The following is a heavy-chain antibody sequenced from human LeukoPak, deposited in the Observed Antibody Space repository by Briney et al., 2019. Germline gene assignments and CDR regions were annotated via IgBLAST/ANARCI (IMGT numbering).Heavy chain of an antibody. CDR2: ISGSGGST. D-gene: IGHD3-9*01. Sequence: GGSLRLSCAASGFTFSSYAMSWVRQAPGKGLEWVSAISGSGGSTYYADSVKGRFTISRDNSKNTLYLQMNSLRAEDTAVYYCASTHYDILTGYYSSPTPAYYYYGMDVWGQGTTVTVSS. J-gene: IGHJ6*02. CDR1: GFTFSSYA. V-gene: IGHV3-23*01. CDR3: ASTHYDILTGYYSSPTPAYYYYGMDV.